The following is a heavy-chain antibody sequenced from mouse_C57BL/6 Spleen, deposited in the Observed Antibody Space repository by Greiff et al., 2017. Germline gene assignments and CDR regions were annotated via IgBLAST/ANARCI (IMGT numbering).Heavy chain of an antibody. D-gene: IGHD2-10*01. J-gene: IGHJ2*01. CDR3: NGLLDY. CDR1: GFTFSNSW. Sequence: EVMLVGSGGGLLQPGGSMKLSCVASGFTFSNSWMNWVRQSPETGLEWVAQIRLKSDNYATHYAESVKGRFTISRDDSKSSVYLEMNNLRAENTGIYYCNGLLDYWGQGTTLTVSA. V-gene: IGHV6-3*01. CDR2: IRLKSDNYAT.